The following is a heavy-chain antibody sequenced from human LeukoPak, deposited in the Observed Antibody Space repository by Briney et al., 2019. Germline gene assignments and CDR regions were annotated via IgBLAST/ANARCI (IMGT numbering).Heavy chain of an antibody. Sequence: GGSLRLSCAASGFTFSSYAMSWVRQAPGKGLEWVSAISGSGGSTYYADSVKGRFTISRGNSKNTLYLQMNSLRAEDTAVYYCAKPFRGSRDAFDIWGQGTMVTVSS. CDR2: ISGSGGST. CDR1: GFTFSSYA. V-gene: IGHV3-23*01. CDR3: AKPFRGSRDAFDI. D-gene: IGHD1-26*01. J-gene: IGHJ3*02.